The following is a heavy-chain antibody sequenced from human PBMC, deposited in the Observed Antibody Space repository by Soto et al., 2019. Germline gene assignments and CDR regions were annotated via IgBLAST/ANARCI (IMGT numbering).Heavy chain of an antibody. J-gene: IGHJ3*02. CDR2: IDHRGRT. CDR3: AVAFQLPLGAFDI. Sequence: SETLSLTCAVYGGSLSGYYWTWIRQSPGKGLEWIGEIDHRGRTSYNPSLNSRVTLSVDTSKKQFSLKLTSMTAADTALYHCAVAFQLPLGAFDIWGQGTMVTVSS. CDR1: GGSLSGYY. D-gene: IGHD2-2*01. V-gene: IGHV4-34*01.